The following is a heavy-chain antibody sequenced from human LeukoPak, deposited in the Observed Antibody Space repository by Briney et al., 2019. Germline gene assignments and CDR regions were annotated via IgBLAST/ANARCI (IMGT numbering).Heavy chain of an antibody. J-gene: IGHJ4*02. CDR1: GFTFSSYG. Sequence: PGGSLRLSCAASGFTFSSYGMHWVRPAPGKGLEWVAFIRYDGSNKYYADSVKRRFTISRDNSKNTLYLQMNSLRAEDTAVYYCAKDRSGSSHFDYWGQGTLVTVSS. CDR3: AKDRSGSSHFDY. V-gene: IGHV3-30*02. D-gene: IGHD1-26*01. CDR2: IRYDGSNK.